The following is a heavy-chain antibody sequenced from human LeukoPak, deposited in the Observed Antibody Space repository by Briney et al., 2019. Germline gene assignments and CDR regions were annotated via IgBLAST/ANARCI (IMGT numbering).Heavy chain of an antibody. CDR3: GRSSGNIYYYYGMDV. CDR1: GYTFTSYD. Sequence: GASVKVSCKASGYTFTSYDINWVRQATGQGLEWMGWMNPNSGNTGYAQKFQGRVTMTRDTSTSTAYMELRSLRSDDTAVYYCGRSSGNIYYYYGMDVWGPRATVTVSS. CDR2: MNPNSGNT. D-gene: IGHD6-19*01. J-gene: IGHJ6*02. V-gene: IGHV1-8*01.